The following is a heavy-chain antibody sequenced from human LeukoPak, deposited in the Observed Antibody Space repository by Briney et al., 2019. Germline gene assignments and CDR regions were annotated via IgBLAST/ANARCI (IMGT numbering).Heavy chain of an antibody. CDR3: ARESLGYGYSSGWYIDYYFDY. D-gene: IGHD6-19*01. J-gene: IGHJ4*02. Sequence: GASVKVSCKASGYTFTSYAMHWVRQAPGQRLEWMGWINAGNGNTKYSQKFQGRVTITRDTSASTAYMELSSLRSEDTAVYYCARESLGYGYSSGWYIDYYFDYWGQGTLVTVSS. V-gene: IGHV1-3*01. CDR2: INAGNGNT. CDR1: GYTFTSYA.